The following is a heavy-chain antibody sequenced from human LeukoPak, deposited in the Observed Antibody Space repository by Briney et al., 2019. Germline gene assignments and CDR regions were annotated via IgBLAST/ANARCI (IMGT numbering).Heavy chain of an antibody. CDR1: GGSISSGGYY. CDR2: IYHSGST. CDR3: ARVAARQKYFDY. Sequence: PSQTLSLTCTVSGGSISSGGYYWSWIRQPPGKGLEWIGYIYHSGSTHYNPSLKSRVTISVDRSKNQFSLKLSSVTAADTAVYYCARVAARQKYFDYWGQGTLVTVSS. V-gene: IGHV4-30-2*01. J-gene: IGHJ4*02. D-gene: IGHD6-6*01.